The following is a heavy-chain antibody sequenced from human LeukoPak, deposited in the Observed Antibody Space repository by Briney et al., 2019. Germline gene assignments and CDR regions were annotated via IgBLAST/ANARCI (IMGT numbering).Heavy chain of an antibody. D-gene: IGHD2-2*01. Sequence: GGSLRLSCAASEFAFSTYNTNWVRQAPGKGLEWVSYISTGSSTTYYADSVKGRFTISRDNSKNTLYLQMNSLRAEDTAVYYCAKPGGEYCSSTSCKYYFDYWGQGTLVTVSS. J-gene: IGHJ4*02. CDR2: ISTGSSTT. CDR3: AKPGGEYCSSTSCKYYFDY. CDR1: EFAFSTYN. V-gene: IGHV3-48*01.